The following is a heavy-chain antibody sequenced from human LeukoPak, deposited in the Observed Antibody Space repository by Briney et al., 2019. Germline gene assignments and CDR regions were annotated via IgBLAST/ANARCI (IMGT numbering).Heavy chain of an antibody. CDR3: ARLREIPVFGVVTKSTSYFDY. D-gene: IGHD3-3*01. V-gene: IGHV3-21*01. CDR1: GFTFSSYS. CDR2: ISSSSSYI. J-gene: IGHJ4*02. Sequence: GGSLRLSCAASGFTFSSYSMNWVRQAPGKGLEWGSSISSSSSYIFYADSVKGGFTISRANAKNSLYLQMNSLRAEDTAVYYCARLREIPVFGVVTKSTSYFDYWGQGTLVTVSS.